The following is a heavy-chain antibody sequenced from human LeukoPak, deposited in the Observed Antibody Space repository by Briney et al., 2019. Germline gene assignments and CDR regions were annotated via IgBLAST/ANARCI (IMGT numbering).Heavy chain of an antibody. Sequence: PGGSLRLSCAASGFIFSDYTMNWVSQAPGKGMEWVSSISPDSSYIFYADSVKGRFTISRDNAKNSLYLQMNSLRVEDTATYYCANNLYCASASCLWGQGTLVSVSS. CDR3: ANNLYCASASCL. J-gene: IGHJ4*02. V-gene: IGHV3-21*01. CDR1: GFIFSDYT. D-gene: IGHD2-2*01. CDR2: ISPDSSYI.